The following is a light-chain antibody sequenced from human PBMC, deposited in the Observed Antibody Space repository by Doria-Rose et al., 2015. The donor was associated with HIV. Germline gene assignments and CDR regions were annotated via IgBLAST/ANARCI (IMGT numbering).Light chain of an antibody. CDR3: QQTYSFPCS. CDR2: TAT. CDR1: QGITSN. J-gene: IGKJ2*02. V-gene: IGKV1-39*01. Sequence: DVQLTQSPSSLSASVGDRVTITCRASQGITSNLNRYQQKAGKAPKLLIFTATTLQSGVPSRFSGGGSGTDFTLTISSLQPEDFATYYCQQTYSFPCSFGQGTKLDIE.